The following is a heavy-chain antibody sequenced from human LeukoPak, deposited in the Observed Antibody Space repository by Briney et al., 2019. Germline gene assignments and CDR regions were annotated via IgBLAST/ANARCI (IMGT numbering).Heavy chain of an antibody. CDR3: ARDNTMVRGFDY. D-gene: IGHD3-10*01. CDR1: GYTFTGYN. Sequence: ASVKVSCKASGYTFTGYNVHWVRQAPGQGLEWMGWINPNSGGTNYAQKFQGRVTMTRDTSISTAYMELSRLRSDDTAVYYCARDNTMVRGFDYWGQGTLVTVSS. J-gene: IGHJ4*02. CDR2: INPNSGGT. V-gene: IGHV1-2*02.